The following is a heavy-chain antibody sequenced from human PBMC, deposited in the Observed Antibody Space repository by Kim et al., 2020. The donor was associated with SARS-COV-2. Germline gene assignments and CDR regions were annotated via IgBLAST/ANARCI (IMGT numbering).Heavy chain of an antibody. D-gene: IGHD6-19*01. CDR1: GGSISSYY. J-gene: IGHJ4*02. Sequence: SETLSLTCTVSGGSISSYYWSWIRQPPGKGLEWIGYIYYSGSTNYNPSLKSRVTISVDTSKNQFSLKLSSVTAADTAVYYCARDGAVAGFDYWGQGTLVTVSS. CDR2: IYYSGST. CDR3: ARDGAVAGFDY. V-gene: IGHV4-59*01.